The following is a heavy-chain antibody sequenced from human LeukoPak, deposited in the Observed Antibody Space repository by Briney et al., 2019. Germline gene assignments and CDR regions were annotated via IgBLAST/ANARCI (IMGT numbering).Heavy chain of an antibody. CDR3: ARQFWSGYYTRFDP. CDR2: IIPIFGTA. D-gene: IGHD3-3*02. CDR1: GYTFTSYD. J-gene: IGHJ5*02. V-gene: IGHV1-69*13. Sequence: SVKVSCKASGYTFTSYDINWVRQAPGQGLEWMGGIIPIFGTANYAQKFQGRVTITADESTSTAYMELSSLRSEDTAVYYCARQFWSGYYTRFDPWGQGTLVTVSS.